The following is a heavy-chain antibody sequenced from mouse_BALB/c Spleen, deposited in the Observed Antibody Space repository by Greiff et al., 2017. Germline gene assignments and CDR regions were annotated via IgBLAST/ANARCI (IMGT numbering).Heavy chain of an antibody. J-gene: IGHJ4*01. D-gene: IGHD1-3*01. CDR1: GYSFTGYN. CDR3: ARLYDSYSMDY. Sequence: EVQLQQSGPGLEKPGASLKISCTASGYSFTGYNMNWVRQSNGKSLEWIGNIDTYYGGTSSNQKFRGKATLTVDTSSSTAYMQLKRLTSEDSAVSSLARLYDSYSMDYWGQGTSVTVSA. CDR2: IDTYYGGT. V-gene: IGHV1-39*01.